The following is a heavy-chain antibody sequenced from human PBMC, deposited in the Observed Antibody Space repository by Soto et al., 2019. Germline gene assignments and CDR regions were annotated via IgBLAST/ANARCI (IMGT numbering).Heavy chain of an antibody. CDR1: VAPTKSPVYY. J-gene: IGHJ5*02. CDR2: LYFNGGT. D-gene: IGHD6-13*01. V-gene: IGHV4-30-4*01. CDR3: ARGISKYSSWYEPHTWFDA. Sequence: PSETRPFTCMASVAPTKSPVYYWLWIRQPPGKGLEWIGYLYFNGGTQYNPSLRTPISMSLATSKKHFSLKMRSVTGADTAVYYCARGISKYSSWYEPHTWFDAWGQGALVPVSS.